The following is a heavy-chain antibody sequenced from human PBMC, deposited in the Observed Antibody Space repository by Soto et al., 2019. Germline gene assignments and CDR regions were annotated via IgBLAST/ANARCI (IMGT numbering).Heavy chain of an antibody. CDR2: ISSSSSYI. CDR3: ARDVNDWNYEGANWFDP. D-gene: IGHD1-7*01. Sequence: GGSLRLSCAASGFTFSSYSMNWVRQAPGKGLEWVSSISSSSSYIYYADSVKGRFTISRDNAKNSLYLQMNSLRAEDTAVYYCARDVNDWNYEGANWFDPWGQGTLVTVSS. J-gene: IGHJ5*02. CDR1: GFTFSSYS. V-gene: IGHV3-21*01.